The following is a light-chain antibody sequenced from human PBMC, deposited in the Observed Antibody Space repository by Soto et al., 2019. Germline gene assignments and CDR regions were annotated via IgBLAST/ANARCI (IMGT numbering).Light chain of an antibody. CDR3: VSYTTSASYV. J-gene: IGLJ1*01. CDR1: SSDVGNYIF. CDR2: DIN. V-gene: IGLV2-14*01. Sequence: QSALTQPASVSGSPGQSITISCIGTSSDVGNYIFVSWYRQHPGKAPKLMIYDINNRPSGVSNRFSGSKSGNTASLTISGLQAEDEADYYCVSYTTSASYVFGTGTKLTVL.